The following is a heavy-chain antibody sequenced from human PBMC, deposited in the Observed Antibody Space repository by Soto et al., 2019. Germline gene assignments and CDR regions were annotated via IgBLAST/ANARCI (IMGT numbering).Heavy chain of an antibody. D-gene: IGHD3-16*02. J-gene: IGHJ4*02. V-gene: IGHV1-18*01. Sequence: GASVKVSCKASGYTFTSYGISWVRQAPGQGLEWMGWISAYNGNTNYAQKLQGRVTMTTDTSTSTAYMELRSLRSDDTAVYYCARDPITPRYVWGSYRQPTLDYWGQGTLVTVSS. CDR2: ISAYNGNT. CDR1: GYTFTSYG. CDR3: ARDPITPRYVWGSYRQPTLDY.